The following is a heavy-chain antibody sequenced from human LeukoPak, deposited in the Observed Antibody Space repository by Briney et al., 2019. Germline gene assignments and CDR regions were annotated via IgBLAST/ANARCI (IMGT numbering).Heavy chain of an antibody. D-gene: IGHD2-2*01. CDR2: KNPNSGNT. V-gene: IGHV1-8*01. J-gene: IGHJ4*02. CDR1: GYTFTSYD. CDR3: ARATRQYRSSTSCYYYFDY. Sequence: EASVKVSCKASGYTFTSYDVNWVRQATGQGLEWMGWKNPNSGNTGYAQKFQGRVTMTRNTSISTAYMELSSLRSEDTAVYYCARATRQYRSSTSCYYYFDYWGQGTLVTVSS.